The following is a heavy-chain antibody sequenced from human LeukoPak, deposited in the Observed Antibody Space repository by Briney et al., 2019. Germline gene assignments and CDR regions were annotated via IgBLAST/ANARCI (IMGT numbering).Heavy chain of an antibody. CDR1: GFTFSNYG. J-gene: IGHJ4*02. D-gene: IGHD2-8*01. CDR2: IWYDGSSK. V-gene: IGHV3-33*01. Sequence: PGGSLRLSCAASGFTFSNYGMHWVRQAPGKGLEWVAVIWYDGSSKYYADSVKGRFTISGDNSKNTLYLQMNSLRAEDTAVYYCASGRFCSNGVCYIGDYFDTWGQGTLVTVSS. CDR3: ASGRFCSNGVCYIGDYFDT.